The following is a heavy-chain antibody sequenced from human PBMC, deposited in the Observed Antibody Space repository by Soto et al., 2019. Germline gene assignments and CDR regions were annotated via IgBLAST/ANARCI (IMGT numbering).Heavy chain of an antibody. V-gene: IGHV3-21*01. J-gene: IGHJ4*02. D-gene: IGHD1-20*01. CDR3: ARDHNWNDYFDY. CDR2: ISSSSSYI. Sequence: EVQLVESGGGLVKPGGSLRLSCAASGFTFSSYSMNWVRQAPGKGLEWVSSISSSSSYIYYADSVKGRFTISRENAKNPLYSQMNSLRAEDPAVYYRARDHNWNDYFDYWGQGTLVTVSS. CDR1: GFTFSSYS.